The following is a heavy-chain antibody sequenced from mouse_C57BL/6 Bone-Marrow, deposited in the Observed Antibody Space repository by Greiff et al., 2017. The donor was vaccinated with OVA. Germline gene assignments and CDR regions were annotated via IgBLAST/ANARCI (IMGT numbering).Heavy chain of an antibody. CDR3: ASLGSSYSWLAY. D-gene: IGHD1-1*01. CDR2: ISDGGSYT. J-gene: IGHJ3*01. V-gene: IGHV5-4*01. Sequence: EVHLVESGGGLVKPGGSLKLSCAASGFTFSSYAMSWVRQTPEKRLEWVATISDGGSYTYYPDNVKGRFTISRDNAKNNLYLQMSHLKSADTAMYYCASLGSSYSWLAYWGQGTLVTVSA. CDR1: GFTFSSYA.